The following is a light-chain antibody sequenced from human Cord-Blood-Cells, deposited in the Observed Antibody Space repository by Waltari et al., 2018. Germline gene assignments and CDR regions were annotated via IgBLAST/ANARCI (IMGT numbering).Light chain of an antibody. V-gene: IGLV2-11*01. CDR2: DVS. Sequence: QSALTQPRSVSGSPGQSVTISCTGTSSDVGGYTYVSWYQQHPGKAPKLMIYDVSQRPSGVPDRFSGSKSGNTASLTISGLQAEDEADYYCCSYAGSYTVVFGGGTKLTVL. J-gene: IGLJ2*01. CDR1: SSDVGGYTY. CDR3: CSYAGSYTVV.